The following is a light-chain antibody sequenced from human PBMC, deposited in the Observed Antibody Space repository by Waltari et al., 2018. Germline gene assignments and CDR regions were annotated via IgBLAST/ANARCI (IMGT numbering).Light chain of an antibody. J-gene: IGKJ1*01. CDR3: HQIASLPRT. CDR1: QRLCSR. V-gene: IGKV6D-21*02. CDR2: YAS. Sequence: EIVLTQSPDFQSVAPKEKVTITCRASQRLCSRLHWYQQKQDQSPKLLIKYASQSISGVPSRFSGSVSGTDFTLTINSLEAEDVAVYYCHQIASLPRTFGPGTKVEIK.